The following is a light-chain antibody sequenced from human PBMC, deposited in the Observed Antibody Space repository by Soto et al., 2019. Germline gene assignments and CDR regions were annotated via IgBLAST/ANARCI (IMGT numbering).Light chain of an antibody. Sequence: QSALTQPASVSGSPGQSITISCTGTSSDVGGYNYVSWYQQHPGKAPKLMIYEVSNRPSGVYNRFSGYKSGNTASLTISGLQSEDEADYYCSSYTSSSTPYVFGTGTKLTVL. J-gene: IGLJ1*01. CDR1: SSDVGGYNY. CDR3: SSYTSSSTPYV. CDR2: EVS. V-gene: IGLV2-14*01.